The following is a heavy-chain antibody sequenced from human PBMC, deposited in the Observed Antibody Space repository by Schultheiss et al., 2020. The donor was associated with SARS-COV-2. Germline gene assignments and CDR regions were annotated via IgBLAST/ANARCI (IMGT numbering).Heavy chain of an antibody. CDR3: AREMIGDSSWDYYYYAMDV. D-gene: IGHD6-13*01. V-gene: IGHV3-7*01. Sequence: GGSLRLSCAASRFTFSNYRMNWVRQAPGKGLEWVANIKEDGSEEFYVDSVKGRFTISRDNAKNSLYLQMNSLRAEDTAVYYCAREMIGDSSWDYYYYAMDVWGQGTTVTVSS. CDR2: IKEDGSEE. CDR1: RFTFSNYR. J-gene: IGHJ6*02.